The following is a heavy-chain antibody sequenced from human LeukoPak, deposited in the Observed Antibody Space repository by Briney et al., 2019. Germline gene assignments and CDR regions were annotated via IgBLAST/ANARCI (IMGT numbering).Heavy chain of an antibody. CDR2: IYTTGGT. CDR3: ARLIGDFHWYFDL. CDR1: GGSISSGSYY. Sequence: PPQTLSLTCTVSGGSISSGSYYWSWIRQPAGKGLEWIGRIYTTGGTNYNPSLKSPVTISLDTSKNHFSLKLSSVTAADTAVYCCARLIGDFHWYFDLWGRGTLVTVSS. D-gene: IGHD4-17*01. J-gene: IGHJ2*01. V-gene: IGHV4-61*02.